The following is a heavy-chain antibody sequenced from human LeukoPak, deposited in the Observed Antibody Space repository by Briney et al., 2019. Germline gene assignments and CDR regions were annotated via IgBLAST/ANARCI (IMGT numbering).Heavy chain of an antibody. Sequence: GASVKVSCKASGGTFSSYAISWVRQAPGQGLEWMGRIIPILGIANYAQKFQGRVTITADKSTSTAYMELSSLRSEDTAVYYCAKDNWVTLNYFDYWGQGTLVTVSS. J-gene: IGHJ4*02. CDR2: IIPILGIA. D-gene: IGHD2-21*02. CDR1: GGTFSSYA. CDR3: AKDNWVTLNYFDY. V-gene: IGHV1-69*04.